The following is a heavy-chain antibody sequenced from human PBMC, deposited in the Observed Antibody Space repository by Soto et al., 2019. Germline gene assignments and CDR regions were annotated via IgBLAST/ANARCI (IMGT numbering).Heavy chain of an antibody. Sequence: QVQLVQSGAEVKKPGASVKVSCKASGYTFTSYDINWVRQATGQGLEWMGWMNPNSGNIGYAQKFQGRVTMTRNTSISTAYMELSSLRSEDTAVYYCARGSNYYGDDLFDYWGQGTLVTVSS. J-gene: IGHJ4*02. CDR1: GYTFTSYD. V-gene: IGHV1-8*01. CDR2: MNPNSGNI. CDR3: ARGSNYYGDDLFDY. D-gene: IGHD4-17*01.